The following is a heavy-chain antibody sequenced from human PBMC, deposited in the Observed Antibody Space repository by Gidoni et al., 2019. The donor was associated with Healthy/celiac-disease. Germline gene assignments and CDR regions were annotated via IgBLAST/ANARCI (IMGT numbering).Heavy chain of an antibody. D-gene: IGHD3-9*01. CDR3: ARDILTGYSNWFDP. Sequence: GLEWIGEINHSGSTNYNPSLKSRVTISVDTSKNQFSLKLSSVTAADTAVYYCARDILTGYSNWFDPWGQGTLVTVSS. J-gene: IGHJ5*02. CDR2: INHSGST. V-gene: IGHV4-34*01.